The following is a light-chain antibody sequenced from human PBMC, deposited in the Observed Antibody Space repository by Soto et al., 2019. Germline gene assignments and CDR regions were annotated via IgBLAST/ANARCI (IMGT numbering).Light chain of an antibody. CDR3: QQSYNTPYT. V-gene: IGKV1-39*01. Sequence: DIQMTQSPSSLSASVGDRVTINCRASQSITTYLNWYQQKPEKAPTVLIYAASSLQSGVPSRFSGSGSGTDFSLSISSLQPEDSATYYCQQSYNTPYTFGQGTKLEIK. J-gene: IGKJ2*01. CDR1: QSITTY. CDR2: AAS.